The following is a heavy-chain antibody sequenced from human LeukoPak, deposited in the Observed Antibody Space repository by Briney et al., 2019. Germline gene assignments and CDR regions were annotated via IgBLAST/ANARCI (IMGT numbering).Heavy chain of an antibody. CDR3: ARAVVGANTN. CDR2: IYYSGST. Sequence: PSETLSLTCTVSGGSINSFYWSWIRQPPGKGLEWIGYIYYSGSTNYNPSLKSRVTISVDTSKNQFSLKLSSVTAADTAVYYCARAVVGANTNWGQGTLVTVSS. J-gene: IGHJ4*02. CDR1: GGSINSFY. D-gene: IGHD1-26*01. V-gene: IGHV4-59*01.